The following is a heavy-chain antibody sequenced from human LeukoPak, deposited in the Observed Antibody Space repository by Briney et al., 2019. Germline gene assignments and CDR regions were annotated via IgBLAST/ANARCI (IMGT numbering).Heavy chain of an antibody. CDR3: ARRDLGTLTEGPFNY. CDR1: GYTFTNYG. D-gene: IGHD1-1*01. V-gene: IGHV1-18*01. CDR2: ISGYQCST. Sequence: GASVNVSCKASGYTFTNYGSTWVRQAPGQVLDWMGWISGYQCSTKYAQNFHGRVTMTIDTSTSTAYMELRSLRSDAKAIYFCARRDLGTLTEGPFNYWGQGNLVDVSS. J-gene: IGHJ4*02.